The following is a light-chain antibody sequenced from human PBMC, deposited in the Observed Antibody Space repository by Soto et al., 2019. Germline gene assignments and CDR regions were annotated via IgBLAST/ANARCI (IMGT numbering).Light chain of an antibody. CDR3: NSYTSSGTLGV. CDR2: EVC. Sequence: QSALTQPASVSGSPGQSITMSCTGTSRDVGSYNLVSWYQQHPGKAPKLMIYEVCNRPSGVSNRFSGSKSGNTASLTISGLQAEDEADYYCNSYTSSGTLGVFGTGTKLTVL. J-gene: IGLJ1*01. V-gene: IGLV2-14*02. CDR1: SRDVGSYNL.